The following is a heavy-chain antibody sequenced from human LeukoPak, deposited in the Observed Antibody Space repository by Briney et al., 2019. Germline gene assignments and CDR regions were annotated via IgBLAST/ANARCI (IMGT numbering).Heavy chain of an antibody. Sequence: SXXLSCAASXXXXXSXSMHXVXQXPGXGXXWXXXXSXDGTNKYYADSVKGRFTISRDNSKNTLYLQMNSLRAEDAAVYYCATGPQAYYDSSGYGTYFDYWGQGTLVTVSS. J-gene: IGHJ4*02. CDR3: ATGPQAYYDSSGYGTYFDY. CDR2: XSXDGTNK. V-gene: IGHV3-30*04. CDR1: XXXXXSXS. D-gene: IGHD3-22*01.